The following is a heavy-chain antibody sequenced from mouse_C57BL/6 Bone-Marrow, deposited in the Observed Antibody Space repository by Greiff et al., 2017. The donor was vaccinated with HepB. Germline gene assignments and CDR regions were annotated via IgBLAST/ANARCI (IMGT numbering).Heavy chain of an antibody. Sequence: VQLQQPGTELVKPGASVKLSCKASGYTFTSYWMHWVKQRPGQGLEWIGNINPSNGGTNYNEKFKSKATLTVDKSSSTAYMQLSSLTSEDSAVYYCARSTGTHYYAMVYWGQGTSVTVSS. CDR1: GYTFTSYW. CDR3: ARSTGTHYYAMVY. D-gene: IGHD4-1*02. CDR2: INPSNGGT. V-gene: IGHV1-53*01. J-gene: IGHJ4*01.